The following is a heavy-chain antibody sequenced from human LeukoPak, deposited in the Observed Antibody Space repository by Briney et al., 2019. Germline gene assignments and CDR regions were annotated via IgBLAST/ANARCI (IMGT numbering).Heavy chain of an antibody. D-gene: IGHD4-17*01. CDR1: GFTFSSYW. J-gene: IGHJ4*02. CDR3: ARDEPTVTTGPPVGS. Sequence: PGGSLRLSCAASGFTFSSYWMHWVRQAPGKGLVWVSCINGDGSTSNYADSVKGRFTISRDNAKNTLYLQMHSLRAEDTAVYYCARDEPTVTTGPPVGSWGQGTLVTVSS. CDR2: INGDGSTS. V-gene: IGHV3-74*01.